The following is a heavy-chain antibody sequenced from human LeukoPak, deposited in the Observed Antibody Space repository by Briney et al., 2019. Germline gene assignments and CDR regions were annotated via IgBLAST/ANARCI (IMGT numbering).Heavy chain of an antibody. CDR3: AGYVSSGRRDAFDI. J-gene: IGHJ3*02. D-gene: IGHD3-22*01. CDR1: GFTFSSYS. V-gene: IGHV3-21*06. CDR2: ITRSNYI. Sequence: GGSLRLSCAASGFTFSSYSMNWVRQAPGKGLEWVSSITRSNYIYYADSVKGRFTISRDNAKNSLYLQMNSLRAEDTAVYYCAGYVSSGRRDAFDIWGQGTMVTVSS.